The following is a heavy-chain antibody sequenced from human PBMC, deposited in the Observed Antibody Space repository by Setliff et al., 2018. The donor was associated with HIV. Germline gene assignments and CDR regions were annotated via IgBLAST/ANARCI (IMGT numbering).Heavy chain of an antibody. CDR2: IYHSGTT. D-gene: IGHD3-22*01. CDR1: GYSISSGYY. V-gene: IGHV4-38-2*01. CDR3: ARGFSGDYLFTGYMDV. J-gene: IGHJ6*03. Sequence: SETLSLTCAVSGYSISSGYYWGWIRQPTGKGLEWVGSIYHSGTTYYNPSLKRRVTISVDTSKNQFSLKLGSVTAADTAVYYCARGFSGDYLFTGYMDVWGKGTTVTVSS.